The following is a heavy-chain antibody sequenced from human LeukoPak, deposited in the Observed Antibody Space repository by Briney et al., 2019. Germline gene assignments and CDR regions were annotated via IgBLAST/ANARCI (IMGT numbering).Heavy chain of an antibody. CDR2: ISSSGSTI. CDR1: GFAFSPYE. Sequence: GGSLRLSCAASGFAFSPYEMHWVRQAPGKGLEWVSYISSSGSTIYYADSVRGRFTISRDNAKNSLYLQMNSLRAEDTAVYCCAREGSYYFDCWGQGTLVTVSS. CDR3: AREGSYYFDC. J-gene: IGHJ4*02. V-gene: IGHV3-48*03.